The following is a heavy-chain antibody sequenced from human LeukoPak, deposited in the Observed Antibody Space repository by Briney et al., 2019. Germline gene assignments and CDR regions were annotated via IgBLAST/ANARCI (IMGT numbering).Heavy chain of an antibody. D-gene: IGHD6-13*01. V-gene: IGHV1-2*04. CDR2: INPNSGGT. Sequence: ASVKVSCKASGYTFTGYYMHWVRQAPGQGLEWMGWINPNSGGTNYAQKFQGWVTMTRDTSISTAYMELSSLKSDDTAVYYCVGDRIASAGTGGWGQGTLVTVSS. J-gene: IGHJ4*02. CDR3: VGDRIASAGTGG. CDR1: GYTFTGYY.